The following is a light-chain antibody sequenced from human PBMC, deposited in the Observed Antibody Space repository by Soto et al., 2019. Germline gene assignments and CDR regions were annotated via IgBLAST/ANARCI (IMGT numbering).Light chain of an antibody. V-gene: IGKV1-13*02. J-gene: IGKJ5*01. CDR1: QGISSA. CDR3: QQFNSYPIT. CDR2: DAS. Sequence: AIQLTQSPSSLSASVGDRVTITCRASQGISSALAWYQQKPGKAPKLLIYDASSLESGVPSRFSGSGSGTDFTLTISSLQPEDCATYYCQQFNSYPITFGRGTRLEIK.